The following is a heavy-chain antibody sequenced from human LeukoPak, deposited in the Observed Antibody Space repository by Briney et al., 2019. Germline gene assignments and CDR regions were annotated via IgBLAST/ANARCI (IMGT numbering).Heavy chain of an antibody. CDR2: IIPIFGTA. CDR3: ARDTSSSSPYYYYYMDV. Sequence: SVKVSCKASGGTFSSYAISWVRQAPGQGLEWMGGIIPIFGTANYAQKFQGRVTITADKSTSTAYMELRSLRSDDTAVYYCARDTSSSSPYYYYYMDVWGKGTTVTVSS. J-gene: IGHJ6*03. D-gene: IGHD6-6*01. CDR1: GGTFSSYA. V-gene: IGHV1-69*06.